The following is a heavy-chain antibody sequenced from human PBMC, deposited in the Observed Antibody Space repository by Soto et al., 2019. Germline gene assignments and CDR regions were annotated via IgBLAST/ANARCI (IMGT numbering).Heavy chain of an antibody. D-gene: IGHD6-13*01. J-gene: IGHJ6*02. CDR1: GYSFTSYW. CDR2: IDPSDSYT. Sequence: HGESLKISCKGSGYSFTSYWISWVRQMPGKGLEWMGRIDPSDSYTNYSPSFQGHVTISADKSISTAYLQWSSLKASDTAMYYCARRRSSSRKYYYYGMDVWGQGTTVTV. CDR3: ARRRSSSRKYYYYGMDV. V-gene: IGHV5-10-1*01.